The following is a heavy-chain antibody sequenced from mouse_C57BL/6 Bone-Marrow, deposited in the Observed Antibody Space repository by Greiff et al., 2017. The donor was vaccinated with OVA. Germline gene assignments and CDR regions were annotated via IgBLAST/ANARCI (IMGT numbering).Heavy chain of an antibody. V-gene: IGHV5-16*01. Sequence: EVHLVESEGGLVQPGSSMKLSCTASGFTFSDYYMAWVRQVPEKGLEWVANINYDGSSTYYLDSLKSRFIISRDNAKNILYLQMSSLKSEDTATYYCARGRIYYGNYYFDYWGQGTTLTVSS. J-gene: IGHJ2*01. D-gene: IGHD2-1*01. CDR2: INYDGSST. CDR3: ARGRIYYGNYYFDY. CDR1: GFTFSDYY.